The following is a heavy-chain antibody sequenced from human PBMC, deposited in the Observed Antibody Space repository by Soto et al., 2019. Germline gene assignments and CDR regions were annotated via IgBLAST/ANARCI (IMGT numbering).Heavy chain of an antibody. J-gene: IGHJ6*02. CDR3: ARDDSYGRGGMDV. CDR1: GFTFSSYA. D-gene: IGHD5-18*01. V-gene: IGHV3-30-3*01. Sequence: GGSLRLSCAASGFTFSSYAMHWVRQAPGKGLEWVAVISYDGSNKYYADSVKGRFTISRDNSKNTLYLQMNSLRAEDTAVYYCARDDSYGRGGMDVWGQGTTVTVSS. CDR2: ISYDGSNK.